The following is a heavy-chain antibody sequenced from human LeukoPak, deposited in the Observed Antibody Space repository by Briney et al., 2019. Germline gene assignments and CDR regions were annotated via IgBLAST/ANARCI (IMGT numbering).Heavy chain of an antibody. CDR2: IRFDGSDK. D-gene: IGHD6-19*01. CDR3: AKGSGFSLDY. Sequence: GGSLRLSCAASGFTFSGYGMHWVRQAPGKGLEWVAFIRFDGSDKFYADSVKGRFTFSRDNSKNRLYLQMNSLRADDTAVYYCAKGSGFSLDYWGQGTLVTVSS. V-gene: IGHV3-30*02. J-gene: IGHJ4*02. CDR1: GFTFSGYG.